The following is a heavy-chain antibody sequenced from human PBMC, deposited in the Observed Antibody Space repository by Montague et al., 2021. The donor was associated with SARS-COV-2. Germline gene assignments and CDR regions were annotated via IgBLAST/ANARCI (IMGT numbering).Heavy chain of an antibody. J-gene: IGHJ4*02. Sequence: SLRLSCAASGFSFSSYHMNWVRQAPGKGLEWVSSISPSGDHTYSXXSLKGRFTISRDNAKNSLYLQMSSLRAEDTAIYYCARASWIVATVPDYWGQGTLVTVSS. CDR1: GFSFSSYH. CDR2: ISPSGDHT. CDR3: ARASWIVATVPDY. D-gene: IGHD5-12*01. V-gene: IGHV3-21*01.